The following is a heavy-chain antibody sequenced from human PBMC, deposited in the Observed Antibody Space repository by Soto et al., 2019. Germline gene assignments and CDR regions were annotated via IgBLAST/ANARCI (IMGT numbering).Heavy chain of an antibody. Sequence: ESGGGLVQPGGSLRLSCAASGFTFSTYDMNWVRQAPGKGLEWLSYITGSSTTIHYADSVKGRFTISRDNAKNSLYLQMNSLRDEDTALYFCARGSGSYYQVDYWGQGTLVTVSS. V-gene: IGHV3-48*02. CDR1: GFTFSTYD. J-gene: IGHJ4*02. D-gene: IGHD3-10*01. CDR3: ARGSGSYYQVDY. CDR2: ITGSSTTI.